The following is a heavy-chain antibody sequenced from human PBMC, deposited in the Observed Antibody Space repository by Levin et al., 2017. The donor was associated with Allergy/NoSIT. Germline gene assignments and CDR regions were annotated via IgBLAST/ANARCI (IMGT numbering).Heavy chain of an antibody. Sequence: SETLSLTCTVSGGSISSGGYYWSWIRQHPGKGLGWIGYIYYSGSTSYNPSLKSRVTISVDTSKNQFSLKLSSVTAADTAIYYCARVRWDYFGMDVWGQGTTVTVSS. CDR3: ARVRWDYFGMDV. J-gene: IGHJ6*02. D-gene: IGHD4-23*01. CDR2: IYYSGST. V-gene: IGHV4-31*03. CDR1: GGSISSGGYY.